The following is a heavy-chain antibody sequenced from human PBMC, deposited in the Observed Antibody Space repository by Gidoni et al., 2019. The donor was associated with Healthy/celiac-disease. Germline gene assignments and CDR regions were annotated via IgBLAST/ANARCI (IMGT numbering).Heavy chain of an antibody. CDR2: ISGCGGST. D-gene: IGHD2-21*02. V-gene: IGHV3-23*01. CDR3: AKHIVLYGGHSWSFDY. Sequence: EVQLLEFGGGLVQPGGSLRLSCASSAFTFSSYAMRWVRQAPGMGVEWGSGISGCGGSTYYADYVKGRFTISRDNSKNKLYLQMNSLRAEDTAVYYCAKHIVLYGGHSWSFDYWGQGTLVTVSS. J-gene: IGHJ4*02. CDR1: AFTFSSYA.